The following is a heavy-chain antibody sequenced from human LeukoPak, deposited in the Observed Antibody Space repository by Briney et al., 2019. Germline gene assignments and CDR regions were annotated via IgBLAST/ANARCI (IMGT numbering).Heavy chain of an antibody. CDR2: ISSSSSYI. Sequence: GGSLRLSCAASGFTFSSYSMNWVRQAPGKGLEWVSSISSSSSYIYYADSVKGRFTISRDNAKNSLYLQMNSLGAEDTAVYYCAAESITIFGVVITWGQGILVTVSS. J-gene: IGHJ4*02. CDR3: AAESITIFGVVIT. D-gene: IGHD3-3*01. V-gene: IGHV3-21*01. CDR1: GFTFSSYS.